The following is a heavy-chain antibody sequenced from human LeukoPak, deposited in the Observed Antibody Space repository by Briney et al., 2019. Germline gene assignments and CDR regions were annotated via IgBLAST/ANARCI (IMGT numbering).Heavy chain of an antibody. Sequence: GGSLRLSCAAPGFTFSSYSMSWVRQAPGKGLERISYISSSGSATSHADSVKGRFTISRDNSKNMLYLQMNSLRAEDTAVYYCAGLYPYGSGWYYFDYWGQGTLVTVSS. D-gene: IGHD6-19*01. CDR2: ISSSGSAT. V-gene: IGHV3-48*01. CDR3: AGLYPYGSGWYYFDY. CDR1: GFTFSSYS. J-gene: IGHJ4*02.